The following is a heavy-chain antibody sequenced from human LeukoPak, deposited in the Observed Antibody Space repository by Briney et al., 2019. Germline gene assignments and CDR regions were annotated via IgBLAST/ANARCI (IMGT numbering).Heavy chain of an antibody. CDR1: GFTFSSYA. Sequence: GVALRLSCAASGFTFSSYAMSWVRQAPGKGLEGVSAISGSGGSTYYADSVKRRVTISRDNSKNTLYLQMSSLRSEDTAVYYCATDGYNLDPVDYWGQGALVTVSS. V-gene: IGHV3-23*01. D-gene: IGHD5-24*01. CDR3: ATDGYNLDPVDY. CDR2: ISGSGGST. J-gene: IGHJ4*02.